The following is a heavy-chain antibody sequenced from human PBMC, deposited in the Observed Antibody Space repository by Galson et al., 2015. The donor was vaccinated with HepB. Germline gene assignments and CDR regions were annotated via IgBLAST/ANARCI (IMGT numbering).Heavy chain of an antibody. CDR3: ARGDLSGVLMVYALFDY. V-gene: IGHV3-48*01. CDR2: ISSSSSTI. Sequence: SLRLSCAASGFTFSSSSMNWVRQAPGKGLAWVSYISSSSSTIYYADSVKGRFTISRDNAKNSVYLQMNSLRAEDTAVYYCARGDLSGVLMVYALFDYWGQGTLVTVSS. CDR1: GFTFSSSS. D-gene: IGHD2-8*01. J-gene: IGHJ4*02.